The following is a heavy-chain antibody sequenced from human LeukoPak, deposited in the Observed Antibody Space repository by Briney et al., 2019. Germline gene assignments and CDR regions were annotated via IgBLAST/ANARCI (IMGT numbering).Heavy chain of an antibody. D-gene: IGHD3-16*01. J-gene: IGHJ4*02. CDR3: VGGGDFDY. Sequence: PGGSLRLSCAASGFSFSIYFMNWVRQAPGKGLEWVSSISRTSEYIHNADSVRGRFAISRDNAKNSVYLQMNSLRAEDTAVYFCVGGGDFDYWGQGILVTVSA. CDR1: GFSFSIYF. V-gene: IGHV3-21*01. CDR2: ISRTSEYI.